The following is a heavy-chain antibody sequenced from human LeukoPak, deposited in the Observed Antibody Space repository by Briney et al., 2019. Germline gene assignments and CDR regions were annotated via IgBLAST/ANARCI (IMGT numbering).Heavy chain of an antibody. CDR1: RVTLITSA. D-gene: IGHD3-10*01. CDR3: AIYGSGRYYSVSWYNNWFDP. V-gene: IGHV1-69*05. Sequence: GASLKVSSKASRVTLITSAIRRVREAPGDGREWMGGIIPIFGRANYAQKFQGRVTITTDGSTSTAYMELSSLSSEDTSVYDCAIYGSGRYYSVSWYNNWFDPWGQGTLVTVCS. J-gene: IGHJ5*02. CDR2: IIPIFGRA.